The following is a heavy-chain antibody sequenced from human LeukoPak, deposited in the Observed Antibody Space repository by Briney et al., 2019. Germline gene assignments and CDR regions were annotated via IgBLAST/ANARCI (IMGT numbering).Heavy chain of an antibody. CDR1: GGSISSYY. CDR2: IYYSGST. J-gene: IGHJ4*02. CDR3: ARGDHYYDSSGYDY. V-gene: IGHV4-59*01. D-gene: IGHD3-22*01. Sequence: PSETLSLTCTVSGGSISSYYWSWIRQPPGKGLEWIGYIYYSGSTNYNPSLKSRVTISVDTSKNQFSLKLSSVTAEDTAVYYCARGDHYYDSSGYDYWGQGTLVTVSS.